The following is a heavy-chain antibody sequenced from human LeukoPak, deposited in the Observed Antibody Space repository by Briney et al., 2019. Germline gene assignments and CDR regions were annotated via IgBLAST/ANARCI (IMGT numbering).Heavy chain of an antibody. CDR2: FEAEDGER. CDR3: ATHDHFVVVPDGDHSHNGLDV. J-gene: IGHJ6*02. D-gene: IGHD2-2*01. CDR1: GDTPSDVS. Sequence: GASVKVSCKVSGDTPSDVSIHWVRQAPGKGLEWMGSFEAEDGERFYAQKFEGRVIMTEDTSTDTAYMEMSRLTSEDTAVYYCATHDHFVVVPDGDHSHNGLDVWGQGTTVTVSS. V-gene: IGHV1-24*01.